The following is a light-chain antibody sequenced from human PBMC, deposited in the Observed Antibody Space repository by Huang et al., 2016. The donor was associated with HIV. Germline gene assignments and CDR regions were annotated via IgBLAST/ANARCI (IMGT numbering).Light chain of an antibody. CDR3: QQVDSYPRT. V-gene: IGKV1-9*01. CDR1: RDIKTY. Sequence: IQLTQSPSPLSASVGDRVTITCRASRDIKTYLAWFHQRPGRAPKFLIFAASFLERGVPSRFSGSGSGTEFTLTINGLQPEDFGTYYCQQVDSYPRTFGQGTNVDVK. CDR2: AAS. J-gene: IGKJ1*01.